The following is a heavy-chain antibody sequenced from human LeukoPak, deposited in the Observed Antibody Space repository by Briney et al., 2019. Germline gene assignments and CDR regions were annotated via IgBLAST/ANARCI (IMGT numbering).Heavy chain of an antibody. CDR3: AGTRGQLVLRYYYYYMDV. V-gene: IGHV1-69*05. J-gene: IGHJ6*03. Sequence: SVKVSCKASGGTFSSYAISWVRQAPGQGLEWMGGIIPIFGTANYAQKFQGRVTITTDESTSAAYMELSSLRSEDTAVYYCAGTRGQLVLRYYYYYMDVWGKGTTVTVSS. CDR1: GGTFSSYA. CDR2: IIPIFGTA. D-gene: IGHD6-13*01.